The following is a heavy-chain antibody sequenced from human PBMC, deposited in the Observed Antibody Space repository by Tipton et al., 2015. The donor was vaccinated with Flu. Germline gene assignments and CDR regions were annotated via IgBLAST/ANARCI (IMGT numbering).Heavy chain of an antibody. CDR2: IFHTGST. J-gene: IGHJ5*02. CDR1: GDSIGGDYF. D-gene: IGHD4-11*01. V-gene: IGHV4-38-2*01. Sequence: TLSLTCSVSGDSIGGDYFWAWIRQPPGQGLEWIGNIFHTGSTYHNPSLKSRVTIAVDTSKNQFSLKVFSVTAADTAVYYCGRRDYSNYVSDPSSWFDPWGQGTLVAVSS. CDR3: GRRDYSNYVSDPSSWFDP.